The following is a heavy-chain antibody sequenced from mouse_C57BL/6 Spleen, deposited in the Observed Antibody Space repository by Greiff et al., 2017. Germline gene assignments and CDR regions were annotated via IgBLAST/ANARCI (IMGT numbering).Heavy chain of an antibody. V-gene: IGHV1-82*01. CDR2: IYPGDGDT. J-gene: IGHJ1*03. CDR1: GYAFSSSW. CDR3: ARYYGNPYWYFDV. D-gene: IGHD2-1*01. Sequence: QVQLKQSGPELVKPGASVKISCKASGYAFSSSWMNWVKQRPGKGLEWIGRIYPGDGDTNYNGKFKGKATLTADKSSRTAYMQLSILTSEDSAVYFCARYYGNPYWYFDVWGTGTTVTVSS.